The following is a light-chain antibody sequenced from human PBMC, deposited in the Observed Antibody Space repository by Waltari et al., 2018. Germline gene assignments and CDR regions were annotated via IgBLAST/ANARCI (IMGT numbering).Light chain of an antibody. CDR3: QVWEISRDHYV. CDR2: SDS. CDR1: NIGTKS. Sequence: SYVLTQPPSVSVAPGESARITCGGNNIGTKSAHWYQQKPGQAPVLVIYSDSDRPSGIPERFSGANSGNTATLTISRVEAGDEADYYCQVWEISRDHYVFGSGTEVTVL. V-gene: IGLV3-21*01. J-gene: IGLJ1*01.